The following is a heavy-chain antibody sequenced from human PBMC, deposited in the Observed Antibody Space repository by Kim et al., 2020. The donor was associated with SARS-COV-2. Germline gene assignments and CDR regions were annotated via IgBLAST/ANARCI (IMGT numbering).Heavy chain of an antibody. CDR1: GYTFTGYY. CDR2: INPNSGGT. V-gene: IGHV1-2*06. Sequence: ASVKVSCKASGYTFTGYYMHWVRQAPGQGLEWMGRINPNSGGTNYAQKFQGRVTMTRDTSISTAYMELSRLRSDDAAVYYCARGSIRGRTNFDYWGQGTLVTVSS. CDR3: ARGSIRGRTNFDY. D-gene: IGHD1-26*01. J-gene: IGHJ4*02.